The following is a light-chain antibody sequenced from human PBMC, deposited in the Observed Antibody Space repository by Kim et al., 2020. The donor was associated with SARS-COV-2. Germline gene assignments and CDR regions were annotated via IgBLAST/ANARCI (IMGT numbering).Light chain of an antibody. Sequence: ENVLTQSPATLSLSPGERATLSCRASQSVSSYLAWYQQKPGQAPRLLMYDASNRASGIPARFSGSGSGTDFTLTISSLEPEDFAVYYCQQRSNWKYTFGQGTKLEI. CDR1: QSVSSY. J-gene: IGKJ2*01. CDR2: DAS. CDR3: QQRSNWKYT. V-gene: IGKV3-11*01.